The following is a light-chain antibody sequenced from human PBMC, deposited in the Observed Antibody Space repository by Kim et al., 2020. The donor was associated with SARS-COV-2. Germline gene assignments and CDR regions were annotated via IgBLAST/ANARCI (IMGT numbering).Light chain of an antibody. J-gene: IGKJ1*01. V-gene: IGKV3-20*01. CDR2: GAS. CDR3: QQYSSSPAT. Sequence: GESATLSCRPSQSVSSNYLAWYQQKPGQAPRLLIYGASSRATGIPDRFSGSGSGTDFTLTITRLEPEDFAVYYCQQYSSSPATFGQGTKVDIK. CDR1: QSVSSNY.